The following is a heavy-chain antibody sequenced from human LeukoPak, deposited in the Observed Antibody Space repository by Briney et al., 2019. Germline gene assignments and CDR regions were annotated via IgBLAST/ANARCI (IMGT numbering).Heavy chain of an antibody. V-gene: IGHV4-34*01. CDR2: INHSGST. J-gene: IGHJ5*02. CDR1: GGSFSGYY. Sequence: PSETLSLTCAVYGGSFSGYYWSWIRQPPGKGLEWIGEINHSGSTNYNPSLKSRVTISVDTSKNQFSLKLSSVTAADTAVYYCARDQWELRWFDPWGQGTLVTVSS. CDR3: ARDQWELRWFDP. D-gene: IGHD1-26*01.